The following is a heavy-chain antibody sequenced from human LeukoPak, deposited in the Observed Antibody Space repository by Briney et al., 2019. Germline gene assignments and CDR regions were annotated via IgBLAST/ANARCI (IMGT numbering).Heavy chain of an antibody. J-gene: IGHJ4*02. CDR1: GFTFSSYA. CDR3: ARDHRTRGDYYFDY. V-gene: IGHV3-30*04. Sequence: GGSLRPSCAASGFTFSSYAMHWVRQAPGKGLEWVAVISYDGSNKYYADSVKGRFTISRDNSKNTLYLQMNSLRAEDTAVYYCARDHRTRGDYYFDYWGQGTLVTVSS. CDR2: ISYDGSNK. D-gene: IGHD3-3*01.